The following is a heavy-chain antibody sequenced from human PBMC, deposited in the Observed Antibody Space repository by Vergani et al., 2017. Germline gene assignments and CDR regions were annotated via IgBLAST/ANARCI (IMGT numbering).Heavy chain of an antibody. CDR3: ARDLRLLYNQFDP. J-gene: IGHJ5*02. Sequence: QVLLVESGGGVVQPGRSLRLSCAASGFTFNQYGMHWVRQAPGKGLEWVAVTWYDGNNKQYADSVKGRFTISRDNSKSTMYLQMNSLRDEDTGVYYCARDLRLLYNQFDPWGQGTLVTVSS. V-gene: IGHV3-33*01. D-gene: IGHD1-14*01. CDR2: TWYDGNNK. CDR1: GFTFNQYG.